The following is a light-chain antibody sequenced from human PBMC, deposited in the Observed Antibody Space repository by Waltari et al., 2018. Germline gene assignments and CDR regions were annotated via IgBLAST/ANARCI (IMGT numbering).Light chain of an antibody. CDR1: PSVSTY. J-gene: IGKJ1*01. CDR2: AAS. CDR3: QQYYDYQRS. Sequence: AIRMTQSPSSLSASTGDRVTITCRASPSVSTYLAWYQQKPGKAPKLLIYAASTLQRGVPLRFSGSGSGTDFTLSISCLQSEDFATYYCQQYYDYQRSFGQGTKVEIK. V-gene: IGKV1-8*01.